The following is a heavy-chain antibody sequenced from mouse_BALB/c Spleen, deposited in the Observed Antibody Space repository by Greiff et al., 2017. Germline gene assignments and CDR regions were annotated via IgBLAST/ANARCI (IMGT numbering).Heavy chain of an antibody. Sequence: EVQRVESGGGLVQPGGSRKLSCAASGFTFSSFGMHWVRQAPEKGLEWVAYISSGSSTIYYADTVKGRFTISRDNPKNTLFLQMTSLRSEDTAMYYCASEIPSFAYWGQGTLVTVSA. V-gene: IGHV5-17*02. J-gene: IGHJ3*01. CDR3: ASEIPSFAY. CDR2: ISSGSSTI. CDR1: GFTFSSFG.